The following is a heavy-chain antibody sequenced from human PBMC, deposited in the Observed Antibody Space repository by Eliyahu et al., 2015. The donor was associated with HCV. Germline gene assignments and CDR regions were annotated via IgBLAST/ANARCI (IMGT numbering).Heavy chain of an antibody. CDR1: GFTVSSNX. J-gene: IGHJ3*02. CDR3: ARDGGFRQQWLAHDAFDI. CDR2: IYSGGST. Sequence: EVQLVESGGGLVQPGGSXRLSCAASGFTVSSNXMXWVRQAPGKGLEWVSVIYSGGSTYYADSVKGRFTISRDNSKNTLYLQMNSLRAEDTAVYYCARDGGFRQQWLAHDAFDIWGQGTMVTVSS. D-gene: IGHD6-19*01. V-gene: IGHV3-66*02.